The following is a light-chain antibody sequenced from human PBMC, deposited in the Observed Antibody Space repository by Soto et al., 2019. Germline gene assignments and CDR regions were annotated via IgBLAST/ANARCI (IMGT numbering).Light chain of an antibody. CDR1: QSISSY. CDR2: AAS. V-gene: IGKV1-39*01. CDR3: QQSYSTPRT. Sequence: DIQMTQSPSSLSASVGDRFTITCRASQSISSYLNWYQQKPGKAPKLLIYAASSLQSGVPSRFSGSGSGTDFTLTISSLRPEDFATYYCQQSYSTPRTFGQGTKVDIK. J-gene: IGKJ1*01.